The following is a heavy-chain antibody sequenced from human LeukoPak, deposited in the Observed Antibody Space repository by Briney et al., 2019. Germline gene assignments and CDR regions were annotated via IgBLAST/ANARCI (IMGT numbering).Heavy chain of an antibody. CDR1: GFTFSNYW. V-gene: IGHV3-74*01. CDR3: VRDLCYRFDF. CDR2: INSDGSST. Sequence: GGSLRLSCAASGFTFSNYWMHWVRQAPGKGLVWVSRINSDGSSTTYADTVKGRFTVSRDNAKNTLFLQMNSPRAEDTAVYYCVRDLCYRFDFWGQGTLVTVSS. D-gene: IGHD3-16*02. J-gene: IGHJ4*02.